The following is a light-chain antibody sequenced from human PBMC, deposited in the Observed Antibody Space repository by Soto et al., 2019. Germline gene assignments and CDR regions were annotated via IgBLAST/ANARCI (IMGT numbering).Light chain of an antibody. Sequence: EIVMTQSPATLSVSPGERATLSCRAGQSVSSNLAWYHQKPGQAPRLLIYDASTRATGIPVRFSGSGSGTEFTLTISSLRSEDFAVYYCQQYDNWPPFTFGPGTKVDIK. V-gene: IGKV3-15*01. CDR3: QQYDNWPPFT. J-gene: IGKJ3*01. CDR1: QSVSSN. CDR2: DAS.